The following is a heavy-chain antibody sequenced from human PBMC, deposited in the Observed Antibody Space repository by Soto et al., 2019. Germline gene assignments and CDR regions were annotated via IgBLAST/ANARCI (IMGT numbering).Heavy chain of an antibody. V-gene: IGHV4-39*01. J-gene: IGHJ4*02. CDR2: IYYSGST. Sequence: SETLSLTCTVSGGSISSSSYYWGWIRQPPGKGLEWIGSIYYSGSTYYNPSLKSRVTISVDTSKNQFSLKLSSVTAADTAVYYCARLGLVTHIDYWGQGTLVTVSS. CDR1: GGSISSSSYY. CDR3: ARLGLVTHIDY. D-gene: IGHD3-3*01.